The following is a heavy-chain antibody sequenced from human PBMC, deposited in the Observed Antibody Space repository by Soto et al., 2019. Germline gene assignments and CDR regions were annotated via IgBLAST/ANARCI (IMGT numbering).Heavy chain of an antibody. V-gene: IGHV1-3*01. CDR1: GYTFSTYT. CDR3: ARGVVPSALLHDMDV. CDR2: INAGNGDT. Sequence: ASVKVSCKASGYTFSTYTMHWVRQAPGQRLEWMGWINAGNGDTKYSQKFQGRATITGDTSASTAYMELSSLRSEDTAVYYCARGVVPSALLHDMDVWGQGTTVTVSS. J-gene: IGHJ6*02. D-gene: IGHD2-2*02.